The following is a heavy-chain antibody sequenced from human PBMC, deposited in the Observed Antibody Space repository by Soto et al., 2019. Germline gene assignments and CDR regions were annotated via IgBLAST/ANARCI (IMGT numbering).Heavy chain of an antibody. CDR3: GSVGYCSSTNCLFYYYHYGMDV. V-gene: IGHV1-69*13. Sequence: ASVKVSCKASGGTFSSHAISWVRQAPGRGLEWMGGILPIFGTTNYAQNFRARVTITADESTSTAYMELSSLTSEDTAVYYCGSVGYCSSTNCLFYYYHYGMDVWGQGTTVTVSS. CDR2: ILPIFGTT. D-gene: IGHD2-2*03. J-gene: IGHJ6*02. CDR1: GGTFSSHA.